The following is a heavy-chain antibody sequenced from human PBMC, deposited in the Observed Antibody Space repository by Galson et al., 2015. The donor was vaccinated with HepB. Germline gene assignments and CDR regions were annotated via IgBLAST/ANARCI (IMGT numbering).Heavy chain of an antibody. J-gene: IGHJ4*02. V-gene: IGHV3-48*01. Sequence: SLRLSCAASGFTFSSYSMNWVRQAPGKGLEWVSYISSSSTIYYADSVKGRFTISRDNAKNSLYLQMNSLRAEDTAVYYCATGPDCSGGSCYPGYFDYWGQGTLVTVSS. CDR1: GFTFSSYS. D-gene: IGHD2-15*01. CDR3: ATGPDCSGGSCYPGYFDY. CDR2: ISSSSTI.